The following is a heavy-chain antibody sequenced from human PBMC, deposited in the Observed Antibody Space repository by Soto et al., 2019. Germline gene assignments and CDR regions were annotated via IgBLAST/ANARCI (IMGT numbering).Heavy chain of an antibody. CDR2: IFSVVRT. Sequence: QVQLQESGPRLVNPSETLSLTCTVSGASVRDQYWAWIRQPPGKRLEFIGYIFSVVRTKYNPSLESRGTISVDTSKNQFYLRLTSVAATDTAVYYCARTLDYGHMDVWGKGTTVTVSS. CDR1: GASVRDQY. J-gene: IGHJ6*03. V-gene: IGHV4-59*02. CDR3: ARTLDYGHMDV. D-gene: IGHD3-16*01.